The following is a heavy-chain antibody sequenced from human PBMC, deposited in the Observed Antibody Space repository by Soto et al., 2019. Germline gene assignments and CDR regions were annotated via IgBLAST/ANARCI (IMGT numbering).Heavy chain of an antibody. CDR3: AKRPLELHMYDY. V-gene: IGHV3-23*01. D-gene: IGHD1-7*01. CDR2: IIGSGGTT. Sequence: EVQLSESGGGLVQPGGSLRFSCTASGFIFRNYVMTWVRQAPGKGLEWVSSIIGSGGTTYYTDSVKGRFTISRDNSKNTLFLQINSLRAEDTAVYYCAKRPLELHMYDYWGQGTLVTVSS. CDR1: GFIFRNYV. J-gene: IGHJ4*02.